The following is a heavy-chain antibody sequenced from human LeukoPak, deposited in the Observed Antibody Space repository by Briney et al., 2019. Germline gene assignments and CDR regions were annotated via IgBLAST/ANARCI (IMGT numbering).Heavy chain of an antibody. CDR1: GGSISSSNW. CDR3: ARDRAYYDILTGYRPWYYFDY. CDR2: IYYSGST. J-gene: IGHJ4*02. D-gene: IGHD3-9*01. Sequence: SETLSLTCAVSGGSISSSNWWSWVRPPPGKGLEWIGSIYYSGSTYYNPSLKSRVTISVDTSKNQFSLKLSSVTAADTAVYYCARDRAYYDILTGYRPWYYFDYWGQGTLVTVSS. V-gene: IGHV4-4*02.